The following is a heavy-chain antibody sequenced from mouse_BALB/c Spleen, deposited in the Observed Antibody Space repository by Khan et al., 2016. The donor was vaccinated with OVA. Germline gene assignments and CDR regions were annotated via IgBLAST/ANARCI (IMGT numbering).Heavy chain of an antibody. D-gene: IGHD2-4*01. Sequence: EVQLQQSGPELVKPGASVKMSCQASGYTFTSYVMHWVKQKPGQGLEWIGYINPYNDGTKYNEKFKGKATLTSDKSSSTAYMELSSLTSEDSAVYYCARYGDYDVGYAMDYWGQGTSVTVSS. CDR1: GYTFTSYV. V-gene: IGHV1S136*01. CDR2: INPYNDGT. CDR3: ARYGDYDVGYAMDY. J-gene: IGHJ4*01.